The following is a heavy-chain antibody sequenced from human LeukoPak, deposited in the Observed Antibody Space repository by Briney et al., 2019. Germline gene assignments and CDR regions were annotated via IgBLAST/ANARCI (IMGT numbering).Heavy chain of an antibody. D-gene: IGHD6-6*01. Sequence: ASVKVSCKASGGTFSSYAISWVRQAPGQGLEWTGGIIPIFGTANYAQKFQGRVTITADESTSTAYMELSSLRSEDTAVYYCARHYLEYSSSSGLDYWGQGTLVTVSS. J-gene: IGHJ4*02. CDR2: IIPIFGTA. V-gene: IGHV1-69*13. CDR1: GGTFSSYA. CDR3: ARHYLEYSSSSGLDY.